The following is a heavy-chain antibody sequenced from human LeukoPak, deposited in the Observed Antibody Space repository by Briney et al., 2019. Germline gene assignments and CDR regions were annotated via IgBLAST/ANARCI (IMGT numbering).Heavy chain of an antibody. J-gene: IGHJ5*02. CDR3: ATGPIAAAGTWWFDP. CDR2: MNPSSGNT. CDR1: GYTFTNYE. D-gene: IGHD6-13*01. Sequence: ASVKVSCKASGYTFTNYEINWVRQGTGQGLEWLGWMNPSSGNTGYAQKFQGRVTMTRDTSISTAYMELSSLRSEDTAVYYCATGPIAAAGTWWFDPWGQGTLVTVSS. V-gene: IGHV1-8*01.